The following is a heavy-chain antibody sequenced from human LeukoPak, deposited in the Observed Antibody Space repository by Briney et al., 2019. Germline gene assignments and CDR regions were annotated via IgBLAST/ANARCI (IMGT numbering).Heavy chain of an antibody. CDR2: ISGSGGST. V-gene: IGHV3-23*01. CDR3: AIRGATASNY. J-gene: IGHJ4*02. CDR1: GFIFSNYG. Sequence: GGSLRLSCAASGFIFSNYGMNWVRQAPGKGLEWVSAISGSGGSTYYADSVKGRFTISRDNSKNTLYLQMNSLRAEDTAVYYCAIRGATASNYWGQGTLVTVSS. D-gene: IGHD1-26*01.